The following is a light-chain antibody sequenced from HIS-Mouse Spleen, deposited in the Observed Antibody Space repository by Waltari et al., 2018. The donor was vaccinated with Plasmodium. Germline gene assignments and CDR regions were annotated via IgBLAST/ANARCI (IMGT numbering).Light chain of an antibody. CDR1: QSISNY. V-gene: IGKV1-39*01. Sequence: DILMTQSPSSLSASVGDSVTITCRASQSISNYLNWYQQKPGKAPKFLIYAASTLQSGVPSRFSGSGSGTDFTLTISSLQPEDFATYYCQQSYSTWTFGQGTKVEIK. CDR2: AAS. CDR3: QQSYSTWT. J-gene: IGKJ1*01.